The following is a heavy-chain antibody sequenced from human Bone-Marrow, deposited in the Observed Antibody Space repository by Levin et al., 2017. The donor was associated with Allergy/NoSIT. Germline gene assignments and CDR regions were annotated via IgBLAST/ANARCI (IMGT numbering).Heavy chain of an antibody. J-gene: IGHJ2*01. Sequence: GESLKISCKASGYTFTSYYMHWVRQAPGQGLEWMGIINPSGGSTSYAQKFQGRVTMTRDTSTSTVYMELSSLRSEDTAVYYCARDLRYGGKGDGYFDLWGRGTLVTVSS. CDR3: ARDLRYGGKGDGYFDL. CDR2: INPSGGST. V-gene: IGHV1-46*01. D-gene: IGHD4-23*01. CDR1: GYTFTSYY.